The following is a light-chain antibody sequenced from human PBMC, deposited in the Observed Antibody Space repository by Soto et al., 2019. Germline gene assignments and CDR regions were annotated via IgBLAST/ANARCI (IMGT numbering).Light chain of an antibody. CDR1: QSLLHSNGYNY. V-gene: IGKV2-28*01. CDR3: MQALQTPPT. Sequence: DVVLTQSPLSLPVTTGEPASISCRSSQSLLHSNGYNYLDWYLQKPGQSPQLLIYLGSNRASGVPDRFSGSGSGTDFTLKISRVEAEDVGVYYCMQALQTPPTFGQGTRLEN. CDR2: LGS. J-gene: IGKJ5*01.